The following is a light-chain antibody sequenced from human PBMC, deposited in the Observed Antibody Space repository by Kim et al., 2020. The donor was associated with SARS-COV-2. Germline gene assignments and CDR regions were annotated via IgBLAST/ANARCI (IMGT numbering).Light chain of an antibody. CDR1: SSDVGDYNY. Sequence: GQSSTISCTGTSSDVGDYNYVSWYRQHPGKAPKLMIYDVTERPSGVSNRFSGSKSGNTASLTISGLQAEDEADYYCSSYTAIGTLVFGGGTQLTVL. CDR3: SSYTAIGTLV. V-gene: IGLV2-14*04. CDR2: DVT. J-gene: IGLJ3*02.